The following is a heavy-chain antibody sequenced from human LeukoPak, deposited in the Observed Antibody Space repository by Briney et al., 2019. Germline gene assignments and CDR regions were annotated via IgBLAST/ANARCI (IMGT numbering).Heavy chain of an antibody. Sequence: GESLKISCKGSGYSFTSYWIGWVRQMPGKGPEWMGIIYPGDSDTRYSPSFQGQVTISADKSISTAYLQWSSLKASDTAMYYCARREYYYDSSGPAYYFDYWGQGTLVTVSS. D-gene: IGHD3-22*01. CDR3: ARREYYYDSSGPAYYFDY. CDR2: IYPGDSDT. V-gene: IGHV5-51*01. J-gene: IGHJ4*02. CDR1: GYSFTSYW.